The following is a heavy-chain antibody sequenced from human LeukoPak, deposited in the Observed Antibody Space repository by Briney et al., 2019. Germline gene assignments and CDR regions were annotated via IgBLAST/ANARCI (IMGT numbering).Heavy chain of an antibody. CDR2: IFYSGNT. V-gene: IGHV4-34*12. CDR1: GGSFSGYY. J-gene: IGHJ3*02. Sequence: PSETLSLTCVVYGGSFSGYYWTWIRQPPGKGLEWIGSIFYSGNTHYSPSLKSRVTISLDTSRTQFSLKLSSVTAADTAVYYCARLSVIPPNDAFDIWGQGTMVTVSS. CDR3: ARLSVIPPNDAFDI. D-gene: IGHD2/OR15-2a*01.